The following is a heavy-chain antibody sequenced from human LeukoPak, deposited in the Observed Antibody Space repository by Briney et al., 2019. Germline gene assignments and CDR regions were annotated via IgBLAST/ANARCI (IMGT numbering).Heavy chain of an antibody. CDR2: IYPGDSDT. Sequence: GESLKISCKGSGYSFTSYWIGWVRQMPGKGLEWMGIIYPGDSDTRYSPSFQGQVTISADKSISTAYLQWSSLKASDTAMYYCARGQAQCGGECSTIDYWGQGTLVTVSS. CDR3: ARGQAQCGGECSTIDY. D-gene: IGHD2-21*01. V-gene: IGHV5-51*01. J-gene: IGHJ4*02. CDR1: GYSFTSYW.